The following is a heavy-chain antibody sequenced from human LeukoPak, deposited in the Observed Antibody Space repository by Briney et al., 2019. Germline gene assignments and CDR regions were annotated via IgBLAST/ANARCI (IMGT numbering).Heavy chain of an antibody. V-gene: IGHV3-23*01. CDR2: ISSSGGGT. CDR1: GFTFSSYA. D-gene: IGHD3-9*01. Sequence: GGSLRLSCAASGFTFSSYAMNWVRQAPGKGLEWVSAISSSGGGTYYADSVKGRFTISRDNSKNTLYLQMNSLRAEDTAVYYCARGELRYTNWFDPWGQGTLVTVSS. CDR3: ARGELRYTNWFDP. J-gene: IGHJ5*02.